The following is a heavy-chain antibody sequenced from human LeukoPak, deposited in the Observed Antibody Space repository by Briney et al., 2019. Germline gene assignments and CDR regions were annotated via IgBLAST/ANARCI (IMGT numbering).Heavy chain of an antibody. CDR2: TRYDGNTK. CDR3: AKDLSRYSSSWYVGSTAKRFDP. V-gene: IGHV3-30*02. D-gene: IGHD6-13*01. Sequence: GGSLRLSCAASGFTFSSYGMHWVRQAPGKGLEWVAFTRYDGNTKYYADSVKGRFTISRDNSKNTLYLQMNSLRAEDTAVYYCAKDLSRYSSSWYVGSTAKRFDPWGQGTLVTVSS. J-gene: IGHJ5*02. CDR1: GFTFSSYG.